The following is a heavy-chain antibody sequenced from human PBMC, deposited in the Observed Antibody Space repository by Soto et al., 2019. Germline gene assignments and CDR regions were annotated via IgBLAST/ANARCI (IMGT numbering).Heavy chain of an antibody. J-gene: IGHJ5*02. CDR1: GGSFSGYY. D-gene: IGHD3-16*01. V-gene: IGHV4-34*01. CDR2: INHSRST. Sequence: SETLSLTCAVYGGSFSGYYWSWIRQPPGKGLEWIGEINHSRSTNYNPSLKSRVTISVDTSKNQFSLKLSSVTAADTAVYYCASMGGWGSPYSWFDPWGQGTLVTVSS. CDR3: ASMGGWGSPYSWFDP.